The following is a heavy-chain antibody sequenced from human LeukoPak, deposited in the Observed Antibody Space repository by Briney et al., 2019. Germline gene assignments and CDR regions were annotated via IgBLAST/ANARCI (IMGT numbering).Heavy chain of an antibody. D-gene: IGHD4-11*01. CDR3: ARQPRATVTTDFTEVYYYYYMDV. V-gene: IGHV4-59*08. Sequence: SETLSLTCTVSGGSISSYYWSWIRQPPGKGLEWIGNIYYSGSTNYNPSLKSRVTISVDTSKNQFSLKLSSVTAADTAVYYCARQPRATVTTDFTEVYYYYYMDVWGKGTTVTVSS. J-gene: IGHJ6*03. CDR2: IYYSGST. CDR1: GGSISSYY.